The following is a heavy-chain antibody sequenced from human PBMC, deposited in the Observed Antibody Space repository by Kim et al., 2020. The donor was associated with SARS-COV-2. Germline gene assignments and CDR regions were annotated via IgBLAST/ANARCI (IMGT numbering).Heavy chain of an antibody. CDR1: GYSFTSYW. J-gene: IGHJ3*02. V-gene: IGHV5-10-1*01. CDR3: ARPKQQLALNHDAFDI. Sequence: GESLKISCKGSGYSFTSYWISWVRQMPGKGLEWMGRIDPSDSYTNYSPSFQGHVTISADKSISTAYLQWRSLKASDTAMYYCARPKQQLALNHDAFDIWGQGTMVTVSS. CDR2: IDPSDSYT. D-gene: IGHD6-13*01.